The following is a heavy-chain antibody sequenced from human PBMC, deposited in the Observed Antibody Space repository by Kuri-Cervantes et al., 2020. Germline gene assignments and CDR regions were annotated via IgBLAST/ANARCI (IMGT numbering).Heavy chain of an antibody. Sequence: GSLRLSCAASGFTFSDHYMDWVRQPLGKGLEWIGSIYYSGSTYYNPSLKSRVTISVDTSKNQFSLKLSSVTAADTAVYYCARTNDAFDIWGQGTMVTVSS. V-gene: IGHV4-38-2*01. CDR1: GFTFSDHY. CDR3: ARTNDAFDI. J-gene: IGHJ3*02. CDR2: IYYSGST.